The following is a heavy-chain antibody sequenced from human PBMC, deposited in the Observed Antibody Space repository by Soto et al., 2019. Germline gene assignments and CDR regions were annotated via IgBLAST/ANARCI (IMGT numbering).Heavy chain of an antibody. Sequence: SETLSLTCTVSGGSISSYYWSWIRQPPGKGLEWIGYIYYSGSTNYNPSLKSRVTISVDTSKNQFSLKLSSVTAADTAVYYCARSRVNWNYYYFDYWGQGTLVTVSS. D-gene: IGHD1-7*01. V-gene: IGHV4-59*01. CDR3: ARSRVNWNYYYFDY. J-gene: IGHJ4*02. CDR1: GGSISSYY. CDR2: IYYSGST.